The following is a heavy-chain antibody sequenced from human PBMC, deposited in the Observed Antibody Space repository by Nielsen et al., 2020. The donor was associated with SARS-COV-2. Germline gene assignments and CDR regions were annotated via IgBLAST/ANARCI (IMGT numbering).Heavy chain of an antibody. Sequence: ASVKVSCKASGYTFTSYGISWVRQAPGQGLEWMGWISAYNGNTNYAQKLQGRVTMTTDKSTSTAYMELSSLRSDDTAVYYCARDRVFGVVITGYYYYYGMDVWGQGTTVTVSS. CDR1: GYTFTSYG. CDR2: ISAYNGNT. J-gene: IGHJ6*02. V-gene: IGHV1-18*01. D-gene: IGHD3-3*01. CDR3: ARDRVFGVVITGYYYYYGMDV.